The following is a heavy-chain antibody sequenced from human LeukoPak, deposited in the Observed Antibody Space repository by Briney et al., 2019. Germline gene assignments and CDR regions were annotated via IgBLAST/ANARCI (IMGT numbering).Heavy chain of an antibody. CDR3: AKGPVDTAMVTRFDY. CDR1: GFTFDDYA. V-gene: IGHV3-9*01. CDR2: ISWNSGSI. J-gene: IGHJ4*02. Sequence: PGGSLRLSCAASGFTFDDYAMHWVRQAPGMGLEWVSGISWNSGSIGYADSVKGRFAISRDNAKNSLYLQMNSLRAEDTALYYCAKGPVDTAMVTRFDYWGQGTLVTVSS. D-gene: IGHD5-18*01.